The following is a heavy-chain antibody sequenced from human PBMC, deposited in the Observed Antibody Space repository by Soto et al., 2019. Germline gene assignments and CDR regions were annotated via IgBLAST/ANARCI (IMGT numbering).Heavy chain of an antibody. CDR3: ARVDRNDSSGRYYYYYGMDV. CDR2: ISSSSSYI. J-gene: IGHJ6*02. CDR1: GFTFSSYS. D-gene: IGHD3-22*01. Sequence: PGGSLRLSCAASGFTFSSYSMNWVRQAPGKGLEWVSSISSSSSYIYYADPVKGRFTISRDNAKNSLYLQMNSLRAEDTAVYYCARVDRNDSSGRYYYYYGMDVWGQGTTVTVSS. V-gene: IGHV3-21*01.